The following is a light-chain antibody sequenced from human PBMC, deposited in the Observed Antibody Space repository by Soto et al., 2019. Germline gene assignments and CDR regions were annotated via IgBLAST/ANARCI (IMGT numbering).Light chain of an antibody. CDR1: QSVSSN. J-gene: IGKJ4*01. CDR3: QQFSSYPLT. CDR2: GAS. V-gene: IGKV3-15*01. Sequence: EIVMTQSPATLSVSTGERATLSCRASQSVSSNLAWYQQKPGQAPRLLIYGASTRATGVPARFGGSGSGTEFTLTISRLEPEDFAVYYCQQFSSYPLTFGGGTKVDIK.